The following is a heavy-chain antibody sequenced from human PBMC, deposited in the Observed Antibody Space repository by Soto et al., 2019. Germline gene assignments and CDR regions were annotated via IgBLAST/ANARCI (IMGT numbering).Heavy chain of an antibody. CDR1: GYSFTSYW. D-gene: IGHD4-17*01. Sequence: GESLKIAWNGSGYSFTSYWIGWVRQMTGKGLEWVGIIYPGDSDTRYSPSFQVQDTISADKSISTGYLQWSGLKASDTAMDYWARDDHGDIHARGMEVWRQGKTVTGSS. J-gene: IGHJ6*02. V-gene: IGHV5-51*01. CDR2: IYPGDSDT. CDR3: ARDDHGDIHARGMEV.